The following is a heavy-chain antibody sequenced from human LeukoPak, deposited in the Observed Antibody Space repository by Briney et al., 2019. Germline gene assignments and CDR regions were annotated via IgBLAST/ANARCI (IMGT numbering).Heavy chain of an antibody. J-gene: IGHJ4*02. CDR1: GFTFSGSW. D-gene: IGHD3-3*01. CDR3: ARSTIFGVVIIGTFDY. CDR2: INQHGSEK. V-gene: IGHV3-7*01. Sequence: GGSLRLSCAASGFTFSGSWMHWVRQAPGKGLEWVANINQHGSEKYYVDSVKGRFTISRANAKNSLYLHMNNLRAEDTAVYYCARSTIFGVVIIGTFDYWGQGTLVTVSS.